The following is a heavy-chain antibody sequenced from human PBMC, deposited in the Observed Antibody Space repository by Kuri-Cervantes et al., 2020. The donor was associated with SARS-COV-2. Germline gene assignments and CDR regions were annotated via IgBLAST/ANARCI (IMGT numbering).Heavy chain of an antibody. Sequence: GEFLKISCAASGFTFSGSAMHWVRQASGKGLEWVGRIRSKANSYATAYAASVKGRFTISRDDSKNTAYLQMNSLKTEDTAVYYCSRSTVTSPLYGMDVWGQGTTVTVSS. CDR2: IRSKANSYAT. CDR3: SRSTVTSPLYGMDV. D-gene: IGHD4-17*01. CDR1: GFTFSGSA. V-gene: IGHV3-73*01. J-gene: IGHJ6*02.